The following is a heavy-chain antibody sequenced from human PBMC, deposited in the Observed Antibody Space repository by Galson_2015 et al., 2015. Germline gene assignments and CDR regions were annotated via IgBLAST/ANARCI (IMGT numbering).Heavy chain of an antibody. J-gene: IGHJ2*01. CDR2: IWYDGSNK. D-gene: IGHD4-17*01. Sequence: SLRLSCAASGFTFRSYGMHWVRQAPGKGLEWVADIWYDGSNKYYADSVKGRFTISRDNSKNTLYLQMNSLRAEDTAVYYCARDVTTWYFDLWGRGTLVTVSS. CDR1: GFTFRSYG. CDR3: ARDVTTWYFDL. V-gene: IGHV3-33*01.